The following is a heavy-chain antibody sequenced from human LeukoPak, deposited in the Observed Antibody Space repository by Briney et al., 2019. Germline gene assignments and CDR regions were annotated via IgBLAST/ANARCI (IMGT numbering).Heavy chain of an antibody. D-gene: IGHD4-11*01. CDR2: INWNGGST. V-gene: IGHV3-20*04. CDR1: GFTFDDYG. Sequence: GGSLRLSCAASGFTFDDYGMSWVRQAPGKGLEWVSGINWNGGSTGYADSVKGRFTISRDNAKNSLYLQMNSLRAEDTALYYCARDFLRDYSNYVGWFGPWGQGTLVTVSS. J-gene: IGHJ5*02. CDR3: ARDFLRDYSNYVGWFGP.